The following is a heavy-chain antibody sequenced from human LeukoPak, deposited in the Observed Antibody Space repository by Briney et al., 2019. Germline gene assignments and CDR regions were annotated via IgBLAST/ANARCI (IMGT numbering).Heavy chain of an antibody. CDR1: GGSFSGYY. D-gene: IGHD3-10*01. CDR3: ARAHYYGSGSYSDAFDI. Sequence: SETLSLTCAVYGGSFSGYYWSWIRQPPGKGLEWIGEINHSGSTNYNPSLKSRVTISVDTSKNQFSLKLSSVTAADTAVYYCARAHYYGSGSYSDAFDIWGQGTMVTVSS. CDR2: INHSGST. J-gene: IGHJ3*02. V-gene: IGHV4-34*01.